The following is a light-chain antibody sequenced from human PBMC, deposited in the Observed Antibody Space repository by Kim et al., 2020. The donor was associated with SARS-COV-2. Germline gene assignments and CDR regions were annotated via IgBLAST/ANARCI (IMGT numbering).Light chain of an antibody. J-gene: IGKJ2*01. Sequence: AIQLTQSPSSLSASVGDRVTITCRASQGIRSSLAWYQQKPGKAPKVLIYDASSLESGVPSRFSGSGSGTDFTLTISSLQPEDFATYYCQQFNSHLRTFGQGTKLEI. CDR2: DAS. CDR1: QGIRSS. V-gene: IGKV1-13*02. CDR3: QQFNSHLRT.